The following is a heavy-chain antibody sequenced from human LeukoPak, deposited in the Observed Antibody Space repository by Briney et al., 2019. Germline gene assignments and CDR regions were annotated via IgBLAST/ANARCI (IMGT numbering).Heavy chain of an antibody. D-gene: IGHD6-13*01. CDR3: AKGLRIAAAGTFAVDNWFDP. V-gene: IGHV3-23*01. CDR1: GFTFSSYA. Sequence: PGRSLRLSCAASGFTFSSYAMSWVRQAPGKGLEWVSAISGSGGSTYYADSVKGRFTISRDNSKNTLYLQMNSLRAEDTAVYYCAKGLRIAAAGTFAVDNWFDPWGQGTLVTVSS. J-gene: IGHJ5*02. CDR2: ISGSGGST.